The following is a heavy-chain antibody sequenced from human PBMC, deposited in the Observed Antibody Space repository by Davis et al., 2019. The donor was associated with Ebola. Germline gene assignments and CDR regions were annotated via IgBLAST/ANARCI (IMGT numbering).Heavy chain of an antibody. CDR3: TTPRGQDSGYDVLDI. D-gene: IGHD5-12*01. CDR1: GYTFTNYY. CDR2: FNPNDGRT. J-gene: IGHJ3*02. V-gene: IGHV1-46*03. Sequence: SVTVSCKASGYTFTNYYMHGLRHPPGLGLDWMGLFNPNDGRTIYAQKFQGRVIVTRKTSTTTVYMDLSSMRSEDTALYYCTTPRGQDSGYDVLDIWGQGTIVTVSS.